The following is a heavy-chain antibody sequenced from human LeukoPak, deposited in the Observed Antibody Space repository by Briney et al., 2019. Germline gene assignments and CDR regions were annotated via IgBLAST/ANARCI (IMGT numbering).Heavy chain of an antibody. D-gene: IGHD3-16*01. CDR2: IYQSGST. CDR3: ARDWGNWFDP. V-gene: IGHV4-38-2*02. Sequence: PSETLSLTCTVSGYSIRSGYYWGWIRQPTGKGLEWIGRIYQSGSTYDNPSLKSRVTISVDTSKNQFSLNLSSVTAADTAVYYCARDWGNWFDPWGQGTLVTVSS. J-gene: IGHJ5*02. CDR1: GYSIRSGYY.